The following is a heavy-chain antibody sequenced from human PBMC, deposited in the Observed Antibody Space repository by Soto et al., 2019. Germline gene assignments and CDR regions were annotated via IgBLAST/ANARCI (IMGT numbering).Heavy chain of an antibody. J-gene: IGHJ6*02. CDR1: GYTFTSYA. Sequence: QVQLVQSGAEVKKPGASVKVSCKASGYTFTSYAMHWVRQAPGQRLEWMGWINAGNGNTKYSQKFQGRVTITRDTSASTAXTEXSXLRSEDTAVYYCASGPSYYYGSGSYYHHYYYYGMDVWGQGTTVTVSS. V-gene: IGHV1-3*01. D-gene: IGHD3-10*01. CDR2: INAGNGNT. CDR3: ASGPSYYYGSGSYYHHYYYYGMDV.